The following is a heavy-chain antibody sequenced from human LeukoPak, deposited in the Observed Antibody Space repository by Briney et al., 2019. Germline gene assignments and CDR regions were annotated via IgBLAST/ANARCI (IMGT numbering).Heavy chain of an antibody. J-gene: IGHJ6*02. CDR2: MYVTGTT. D-gene: IGHD3-22*01. Sequence: SETLSLTCTVSGGSISDSYLSWIRQPAGKGLEWIGRMYVTGTTNYNPSLRSRVTMSMDTSKNQFSLRLSSVTAADTAVYYCARENYYDSSGYSEGMDVWGQGTTVNVSS. V-gene: IGHV4-4*07. CDR1: GGSISDSY. CDR3: ARENYYDSSGYSEGMDV.